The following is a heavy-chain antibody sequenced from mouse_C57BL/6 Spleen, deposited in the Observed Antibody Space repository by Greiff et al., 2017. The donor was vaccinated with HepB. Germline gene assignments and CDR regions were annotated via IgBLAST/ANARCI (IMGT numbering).Heavy chain of an antibody. D-gene: IGHD1-1*01. Sequence: VQLVESGAELVRPGASVKLSCKASGYTFTDYYINWVKQRPGQGLEWIARIYPGSGNTYYNEKFKGKATLTAEKSSSTAYMQLSSLTSEDSAVYFCARDYYGSSRFDYWGQGTTLTVSS. CDR3: ARDYYGSSRFDY. J-gene: IGHJ2*01. V-gene: IGHV1-76*01. CDR1: GYTFTDYY. CDR2: IYPGSGNT.